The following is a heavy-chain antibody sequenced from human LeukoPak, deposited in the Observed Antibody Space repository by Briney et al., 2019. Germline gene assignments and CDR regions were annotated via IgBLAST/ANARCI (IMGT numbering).Heavy chain of an antibody. Sequence: GGSLRLSCAASGFTFTSYWMTWVRQAPGKGLEWVANTKHDGSERYYVDSVRGGFTISRESVKNSLFLQMDSLRAEDTAVYYCARGGLYGDYYFDYWGQGTLVTVTS. D-gene: IGHD2-21*02. CDR1: GFTFTSYW. V-gene: IGHV3-7*04. CDR3: ARGGLYGDYYFDY. J-gene: IGHJ4*02. CDR2: TKHDGSER.